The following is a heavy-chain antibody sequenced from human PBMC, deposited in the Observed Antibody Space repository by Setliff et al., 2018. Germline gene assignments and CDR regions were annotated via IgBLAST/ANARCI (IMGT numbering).Heavy chain of an antibody. V-gene: IGHV7-4-1*02. Sequence: ASVKVSCKASGYTFTRYAMNWVRQAPGQGLEWMGWINTNTGNPTYAQGFTGRFVFSLDTSVSTAYLQISSLKAEDTAVYYCARDSSGRSGLSRLVGVYYYYMDVWGKGTTVTVSS. CDR1: GYTFTRYA. CDR3: ARDSSGRSGLSRLVGVYYYYMDV. D-gene: IGHD6-19*01. J-gene: IGHJ6*03. CDR2: INTNTGNP.